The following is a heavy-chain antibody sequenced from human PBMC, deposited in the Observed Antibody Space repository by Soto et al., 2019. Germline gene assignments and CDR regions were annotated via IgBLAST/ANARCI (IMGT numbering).Heavy chain of an antibody. Sequence: QVQLQESGPGLVKSSETLSLTCTVSGGSINPYYWSWIRQPPGKGLEWVGLIYYGGSTDYNSSLKSRVSISVDTSKNQFSLKLTSVTAADTAVYYCARDRTGFDAFDIWGQGTLVIVSS. D-gene: IGHD2-8*02. CDR1: GGSINPYY. CDR3: ARDRTGFDAFDI. CDR2: IYYGGST. J-gene: IGHJ3*02. V-gene: IGHV4-59*01.